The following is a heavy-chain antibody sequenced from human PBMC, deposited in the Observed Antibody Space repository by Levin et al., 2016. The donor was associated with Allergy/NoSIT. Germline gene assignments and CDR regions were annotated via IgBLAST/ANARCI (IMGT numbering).Heavy chain of an antibody. Sequence: WVRQAPGQGLEWMGIINPSGGSTSYAQKFQGRVTMTRDTSTSTVYMELSSLRSEDTAVYYCARGTKQWLGHFDYWGQGTLVTVSS. J-gene: IGHJ4*02. CDR2: INPSGGST. D-gene: IGHD6-19*01. V-gene: IGHV1-46*01. CDR3: ARGTKQWLGHFDY.